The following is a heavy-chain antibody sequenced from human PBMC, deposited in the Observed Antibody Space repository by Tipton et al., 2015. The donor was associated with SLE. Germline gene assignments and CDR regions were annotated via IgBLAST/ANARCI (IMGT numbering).Heavy chain of an antibody. J-gene: IGHJ3*01. CDR1: GFTFRNFG. D-gene: IGHD5-12*01. CDR3: AKGRRGSGYSGDAFDF. Sequence: SLRLSCVASGFTFRNFGIHWVRQAPGRGLEWLAFIRHDGSTKYYRESVKGRFTISRDNSKNTVFLEMNSLRPDDTGVYYCAKGRRGSGYSGDAFDFWGQGTVVSVSS. V-gene: IGHV3-30*02. CDR2: IRHDGSTK.